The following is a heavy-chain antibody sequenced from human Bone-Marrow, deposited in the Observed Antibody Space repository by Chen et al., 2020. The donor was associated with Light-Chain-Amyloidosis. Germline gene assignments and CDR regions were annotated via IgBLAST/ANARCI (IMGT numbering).Heavy chain of an antibody. D-gene: IGHD3-22*01. CDR3: AKWGPYYYDSSGYYDTDAFDI. J-gene: IGHJ3*02. CDR1: GFTFRRSA. CDR2: SSGSGGST. Sequence: EVQLVESGGGLVQPGGSLRLSCAASGFTFRRSAMSWARKAPGKGVEWVSASSGSGGSTYYADSVKGRFTISRDNSKNTLYLQMNSLRAEDTAVYYCAKWGPYYYDSSGYYDTDAFDIWGQGTMVTVSS. V-gene: IGHV3-23*04.